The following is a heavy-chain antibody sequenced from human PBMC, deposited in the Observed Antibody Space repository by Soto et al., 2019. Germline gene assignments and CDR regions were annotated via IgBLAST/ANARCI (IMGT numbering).Heavy chain of an antibody. V-gene: IGHV1-18*01. J-gene: IGHJ5*02. CDR1: RDAFTSYS. CDR2: ISAYNGNT. CDR3: ASATDGSGSYYRPFDP. Sequence: SVEASWKASRDAFTSYSRRWVCQAPGQGLEWMGWISAYNGNTNYAQKLQGRVTMTTDTSTSTAYMELRSLRSDDTAVYYCASATDGSGSYYRPFDPWGQGTLVTVSS. D-gene: IGHD3-10*01.